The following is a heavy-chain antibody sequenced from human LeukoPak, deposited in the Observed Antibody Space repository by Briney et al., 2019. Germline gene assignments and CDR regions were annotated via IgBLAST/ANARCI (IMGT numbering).Heavy chain of an antibody. V-gene: IGHV3-73*01. CDR1: GFTFSGSA. CDR2: IRSKANSYTT. Sequence: PGRSLRLSCAASGFTFSGSAMHWVRQASGKGLGWVGRIRSKANSYTTAYAASVKGMFTISRDDSKNTADLQMNSMKTEDTAVYYCTRTYYYDSSGPRGWYYYYDYIDVWGKGTTVTVSS. CDR3: TRTYYYDSSGPRGWYYYYDYIDV. J-gene: IGHJ6*03. D-gene: IGHD3-22*01.